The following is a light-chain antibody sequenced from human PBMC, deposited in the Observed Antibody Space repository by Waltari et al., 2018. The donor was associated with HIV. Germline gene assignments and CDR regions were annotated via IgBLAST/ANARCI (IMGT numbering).Light chain of an antibody. V-gene: IGLV1-44*01. Sequence: QSVLTQPPSASGTPGQRVAISCSGSSSTIGSNTITWYKQLYGTAPKLLINSNNQRPSGVPDRFSGSKSGTSGSLAISGLQSEDEADYYCAAWDDNRNAVVFGGGTKLTVL. CDR1: SSTIGSNT. CDR3: AAWDDNRNAVV. J-gene: IGLJ2*01. CDR2: SNN.